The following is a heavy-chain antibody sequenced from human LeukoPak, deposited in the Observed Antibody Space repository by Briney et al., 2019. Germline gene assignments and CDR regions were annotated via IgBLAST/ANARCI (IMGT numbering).Heavy chain of an antibody. CDR1: GFTFSSFG. Sequence: WWSVRLSCLASGFTFSSFGMHWLRQAAGKGMDWVGIIWYDGSAKYYSGSVKGRFTISRDNSKNTLYLQMNSLRAEDTAVYYCAKDWGTTGTTGWLFDYWGQGTLVTVSS. J-gene: IGHJ4*02. D-gene: IGHD1-1*01. CDR3: AKDWGTTGTTGWLFDY. V-gene: IGHV3-33*06. CDR2: IWYDGSAK.